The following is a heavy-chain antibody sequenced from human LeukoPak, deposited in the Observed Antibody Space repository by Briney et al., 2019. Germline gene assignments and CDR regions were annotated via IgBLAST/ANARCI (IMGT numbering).Heavy chain of an antibody. V-gene: IGHV3-30*18. J-gene: IGHJ2*01. Sequence: PGGSLRLSCAASGFTFRSYDMHWVRQAPRKGLQWVAVISYDGSNKYHTDSVKGRFTISRDNSKNTLYLQMNSLRAEDTAVYYCAKDSEIAAAGSYWYFDLWGRGTLVTVSS. CDR3: AKDSEIAAAGSYWYFDL. D-gene: IGHD6-13*01. CDR1: GFTFRSYD. CDR2: ISYDGSNK.